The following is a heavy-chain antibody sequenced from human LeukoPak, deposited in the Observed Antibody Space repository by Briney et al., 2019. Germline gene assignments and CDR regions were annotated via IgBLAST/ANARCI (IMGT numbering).Heavy chain of an antibody. D-gene: IGHD4-17*01. Sequence: KASGTLSLTCAVSGGSISNSNWWSWVRQPPGKGLDWIGDIYHSGSTNYNPSLRSRVAISVDKSKNHFSLNLTSVTAADTAVYYCARLTTVTTNGGFDFWGQGTMVTVSS. CDR1: GGSISNSNW. CDR2: IYHSGST. CDR3: ARLTTVTTNGGFDF. V-gene: IGHV4-4*02. J-gene: IGHJ3*01.